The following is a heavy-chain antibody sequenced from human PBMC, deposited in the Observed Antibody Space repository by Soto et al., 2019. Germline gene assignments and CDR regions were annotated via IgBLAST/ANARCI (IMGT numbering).Heavy chain of an antibody. CDR1: GYPFTGYY. V-gene: IGHV1-2*02. CDR2: INPYSGDT. CDR3: ARMHSTAWFGTFDF. Sequence: ASVKVSCKPSGYPFTGYYLPWVRQAPLQGLEWMGWINPYSGDTKFAEQFQGRVTMTRDTSMSTAFMELSSLRFDDTAIYYCARMHSTAWFGTFDFGGQGTMVIVSS. D-gene: IGHD3-10*01. J-gene: IGHJ3*01.